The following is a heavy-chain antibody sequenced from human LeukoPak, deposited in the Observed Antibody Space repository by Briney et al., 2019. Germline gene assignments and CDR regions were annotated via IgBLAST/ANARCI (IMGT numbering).Heavy chain of an antibody. CDR3: ARGRGSGSYYARWYYFDY. V-gene: IGHV1-8*01. Sequence: GAPVKVSCKASGYTFTSYDINWVRQATGQGLEWMGWMNPNSGNTGYAQKFQGRVTMTRNTSISTAYMELSSLRSEDTAVYYCARGRGSGSYYARWYYFDYWGQGTLVTVSS. CDR1: GYTFTSYD. CDR2: MNPNSGNT. J-gene: IGHJ4*02. D-gene: IGHD3-10*01.